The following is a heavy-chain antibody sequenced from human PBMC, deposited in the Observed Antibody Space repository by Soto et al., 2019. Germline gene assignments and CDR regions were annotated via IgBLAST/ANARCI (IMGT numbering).Heavy chain of an antibody. Sequence: GGSLRLSCAASGFTFSNYWMSWVRQAPGKGLEWVANIKEDGSEKYYVDSVKGRFTISRDNAKNSLYLHMDSLRAEDTAVYYFARVPSIPKARVQDYRGQRTLVTVS. V-gene: IGHV3-7*01. CDR3: ARVPSIPKARVQDY. J-gene: IGHJ4*02. D-gene: IGHD1-1*01. CDR2: IKEDGSEK. CDR1: GFTFSNYW.